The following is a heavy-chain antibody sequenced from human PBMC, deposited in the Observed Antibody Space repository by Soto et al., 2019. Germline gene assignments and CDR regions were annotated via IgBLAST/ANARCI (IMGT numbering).Heavy chain of an antibody. V-gene: IGHV6-1*01. J-gene: IGHJ6*03. Sequence: PSQTLSLTCAISGDSVSSNSAAWNWIRQSPSRGLEWLGRTYYRSRWYNDYAVSVKSRITVNPDTSKNQLSLQLTSVTSEDTAVYYCAGTTSHYWYYMDVWGKGTTVTVSS. CDR3: AGTTSHYWYYMDV. D-gene: IGHD1-7*01. CDR1: GDSVSSNSAA. CDR2: TYYRSRWYN.